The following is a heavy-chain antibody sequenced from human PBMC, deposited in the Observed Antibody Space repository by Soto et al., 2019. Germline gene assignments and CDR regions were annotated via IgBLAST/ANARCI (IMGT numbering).Heavy chain of an antibody. Sequence: SEPLSITCTGSGGSISRYYWSCIRQPAGKGLEWIGRIYTSGSTNYNPSLKSRVTMSVDTSKNQFSLKLSSVTAADTAVYYCARVRGNWFDPWGQGTRVTVSA. CDR2: IYTSGST. D-gene: IGHD3-10*01. V-gene: IGHV4-4*07. J-gene: IGHJ5*02. CDR1: GGSISRYY. CDR3: ARVRGNWFDP.